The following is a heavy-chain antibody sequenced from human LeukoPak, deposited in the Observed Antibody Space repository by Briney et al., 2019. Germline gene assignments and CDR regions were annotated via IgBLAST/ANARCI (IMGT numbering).Heavy chain of an antibody. Sequence: ASVKVSCKASGHTFPSYGISWVRQSPGQGLEWMGWINPYNGNTNYAQKLQGRVTMTTDTSTSTAYMELRSLRSDDTAVYYCARVAAADYFDYWGQGTLVTVSS. J-gene: IGHJ4*02. CDR1: GHTFPSYG. CDR2: INPYNGNT. V-gene: IGHV1-18*01. D-gene: IGHD6-13*01. CDR3: ARVAAADYFDY.